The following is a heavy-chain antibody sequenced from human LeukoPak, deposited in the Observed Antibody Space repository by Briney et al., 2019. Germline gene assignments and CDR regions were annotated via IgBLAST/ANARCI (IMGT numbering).Heavy chain of an antibody. CDR3: ARHWYITVFDI. V-gene: IGHV4-59*08. J-gene: IGHJ3*02. CDR2: IYYSGST. Sequence: SETLSLTCTVSGGSISSYYWSWIRQPPGKGLEWIGYIYYSGSTNYNPSLKSRVTISVDTSKNQFSLKLSSVTAADTAVYYCARHWYITVFDIWGQGTMVTVSS. D-gene: IGHD1-14*01. CDR1: GGSISSYY.